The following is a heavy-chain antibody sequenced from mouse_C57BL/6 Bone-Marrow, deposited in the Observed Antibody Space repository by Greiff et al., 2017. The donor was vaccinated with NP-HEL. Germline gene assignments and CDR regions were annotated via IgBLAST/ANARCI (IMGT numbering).Heavy chain of an antibody. V-gene: IGHV1-42*01. D-gene: IGHD2-5*01. J-gene: IGHJ3*01. CDR3: ARSNWFAY. CDR2: INPSTGGT. Sequence: EVQLQQSGPELVKPGASVKISCKASGYSFTGYYMNWVKQSPEKSLEWIGEINPSTGGTTYNQKFKAKATLTVDKSSSTAYMQLKSLTSEDSAVDYCARSNWFAYWGQGTLVTVSA. CDR1: GYSFTGYY.